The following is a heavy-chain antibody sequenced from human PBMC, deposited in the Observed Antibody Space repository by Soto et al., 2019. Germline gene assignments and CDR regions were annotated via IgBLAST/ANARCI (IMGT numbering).Heavy chain of an antibody. V-gene: IGHV1-18*04. Sequence: QLLQSGAEVREPGASVKVSCKASGYTFTSYVVTWMRLAPGLGPEFMGWINPHSGDTNYAQNFQGRVTITADEFSNTVYMDLRSLRSEDTAKYYCARTPPMESGDKYYYDFWGQGALVTVSS. CDR2: INPHSGDT. J-gene: IGHJ4*02. CDR3: ARTPPMESGDKYYYDF. CDR1: GYTFTSYV. D-gene: IGHD4-17*01.